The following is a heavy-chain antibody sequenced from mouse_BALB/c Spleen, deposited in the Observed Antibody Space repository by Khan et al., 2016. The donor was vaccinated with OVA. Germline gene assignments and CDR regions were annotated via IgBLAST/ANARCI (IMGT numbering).Heavy chain of an antibody. V-gene: IGHV1S132*01. CDR3: SRSSYYGSGGNALDY. CDR1: GYTFTSYW. CDR2: IRPGICHP. D-gene: IGHD1-1*01. J-gene: IGHJ4*01. Sequence: QVQLQQSGADLVKPGASVTLSCRASGYTFTSYWIHWIKQRTGQGLEWVGDIRPGICHPYYKKIFYGKATLTVDTSSTTVYIQVSSLSSVDSAVSLCSRSSYYGSGGNALDYWGQGTAVTVSS.